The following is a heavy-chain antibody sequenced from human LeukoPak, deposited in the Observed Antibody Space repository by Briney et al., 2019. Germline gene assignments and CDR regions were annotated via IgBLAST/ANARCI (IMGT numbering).Heavy chain of an antibody. CDR1: GYTFTSYD. D-gene: IGHD3-10*01. CDR3: ARGKARRELANWFDP. J-gene: IGHJ5*02. Sequence: ASVKVSCKASGYTFTSYDINWVRQATGQGLEWMGWMNPNSGNTGYAQEFQGRVTMTRNTSISTAYMELSSLRSEDTAVYYCARGKARRELANWFDPWGQGTLVTVSS. CDR2: MNPNSGNT. V-gene: IGHV1-8*01.